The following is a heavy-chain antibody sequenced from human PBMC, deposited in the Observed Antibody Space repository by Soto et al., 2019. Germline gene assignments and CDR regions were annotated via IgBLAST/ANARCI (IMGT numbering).Heavy chain of an antibody. CDR1: GGAISSSSYY. J-gene: IGHJ6*03. V-gene: IGHV4-39*01. CDR2: IYYSGST. D-gene: IGHD4-17*01. Sequence: AESRARACSFSGGAISSSSYYWGWIRQPPGKGLEWIGSIYYSGSTYYNPSLKSRVTISVDTSKSQFSLKLSSVTAADTAVYYCERIQSTVTYYYYYMDVWGKGTTVTVSS. CDR3: ERIQSTVTYYYYYMDV.